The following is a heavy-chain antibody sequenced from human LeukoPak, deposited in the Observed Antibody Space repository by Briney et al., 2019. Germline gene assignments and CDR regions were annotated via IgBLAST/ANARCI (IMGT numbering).Heavy chain of an antibody. CDR2: INGDGSST. CDR1: GFPFSSYW. Sequence: PGGSLRLACAASGFPFSSYWMHWVRQVPGKGLVWVSRINGDGSSTSYADSVKGRFTISRDNAKNSLYLQMNSLRAEDTAVYYCARVGPYCSSTSCYGYSSSSAFDYWGQGTLVTVSS. CDR3: ARVGPYCSSTSCYGYSSSSAFDY. D-gene: IGHD2-2*01. J-gene: IGHJ4*02. V-gene: IGHV3-74*01.